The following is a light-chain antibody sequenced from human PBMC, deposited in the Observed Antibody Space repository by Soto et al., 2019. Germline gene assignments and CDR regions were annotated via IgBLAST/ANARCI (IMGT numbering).Light chain of an antibody. V-gene: IGKV1-39*01. CDR3: QQYNSYSRT. CDR1: QSISSY. Sequence: DIRMTQSPSSLSASVGDRVTITCRASQSISSYLNWYQQKPGKAPKLLIFAASSLQSGVPSRFIGSGSGTEFTLTISSLQPDDFAVYYCQQYNSYSRTFGQGTKVDIK. CDR2: AAS. J-gene: IGKJ1*01.